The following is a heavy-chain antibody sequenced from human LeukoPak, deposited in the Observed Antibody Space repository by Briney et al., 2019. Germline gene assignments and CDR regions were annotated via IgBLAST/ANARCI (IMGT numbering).Heavy chain of an antibody. CDR1: GFTFSSYW. J-gene: IGHJ4*02. CDR3: ARERPRRYFDY. Sequence: GGSLRLSCAASGFTFSSYWMSWVCGAPGEGVGRVANIKQDGSEKYYVDSVKSRFTIYRDNAKNSLYLQMNGLRAEDTAVYYCARERPRRYFDYWGQGTLVTVSS. V-gene: IGHV3-7*01. CDR2: IKQDGSEK.